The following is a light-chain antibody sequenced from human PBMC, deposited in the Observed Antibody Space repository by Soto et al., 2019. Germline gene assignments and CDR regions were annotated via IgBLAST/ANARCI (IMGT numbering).Light chain of an antibody. CDR2: WAS. CDR1: QSLVDSSTNTNY. Sequence: DIVMTQSPDSLAVSLGERATVNCNSSQSLVDSSTNTNYLAWYQQKPGQPPKLLIYWASARESGVPDRFSGSGSGTHFTLTINTLQGEDVAVYYCQQYYSPLWTFGQGSKVEVK. CDR3: QQYYSPLWT. J-gene: IGKJ1*01. V-gene: IGKV4-1*01.